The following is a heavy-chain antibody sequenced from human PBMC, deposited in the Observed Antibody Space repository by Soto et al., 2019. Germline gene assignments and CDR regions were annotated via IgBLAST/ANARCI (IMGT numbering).Heavy chain of an antibody. CDR3: AKESRERFLEWLLSAYFDY. D-gene: IGHD3-3*01. V-gene: IGHV3-30*18. CDR2: ISYDGSNK. CDR1: GFTFSSYG. J-gene: IGHJ4*02. Sequence: PGGSLRLSCAASGFTFSSYGMHWVRQAPGKGLEWVAVISYDGSNKYYADSVKGRFTISRDNSKNTLYLQMNSLRAEDTAVYYCAKESRERFLEWLLSAYFDYWGQGTLVTVSS.